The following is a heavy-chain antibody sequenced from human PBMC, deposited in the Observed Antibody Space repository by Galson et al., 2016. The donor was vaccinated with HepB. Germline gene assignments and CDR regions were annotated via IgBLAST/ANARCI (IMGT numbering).Heavy chain of an antibody. V-gene: IGHV1-18*01. J-gene: IGHJ4*02. CDR2: ITTYSGDT. CDR1: GYSFTSHS. D-gene: IGHD3-10*01. CDR3: ARDRDNYGSGSDY. Sequence: SVKVSCKASGYSFTSHSISWVRQAPGQGLGWMGYITTYSGDTYYAPNLQGRVTMTTDTSTRTAYMELRSLRSDDTAVYYCARDRDNYGSGSDYWGQGTLVTVSS.